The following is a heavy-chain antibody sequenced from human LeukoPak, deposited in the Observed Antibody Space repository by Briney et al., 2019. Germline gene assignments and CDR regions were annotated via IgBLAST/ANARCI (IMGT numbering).Heavy chain of an antibody. J-gene: IGHJ4*02. V-gene: IGHV1-18*01. D-gene: IGHD2-8*02. CDR2: ISAYNGNT. CDR3: ARVGLYCTGYSCFDY. CDR1: GYSFTSYG. Sequence: GESLEISCKASGYSFTSYGVRCVRQAPGEGLAWMGWISAYNGNTAYAQKLQGRVTMTTDTSTSTAYMELRSLRSVDTALYSCARVGLYCTGYSCFDYWGQGTLVTVSS.